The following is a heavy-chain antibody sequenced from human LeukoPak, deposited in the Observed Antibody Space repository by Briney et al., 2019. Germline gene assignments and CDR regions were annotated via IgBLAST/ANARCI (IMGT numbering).Heavy chain of an antibody. CDR2: MNQNGNVK. CDR3: ARGYYDASNDYFDY. J-gene: IGHJ4*02. CDR1: GFNFGNFW. D-gene: IGHD3-16*01. Sequence: GGSLRLSCAASGFNFGNFWVNWVRQAPGKGLEWVANMNQNGNVKQYVGSVRGRFIISRDNARNSVSLQMDNRRGEETARYYCARGYYDASNDYFDYWGQGTLVAVSS. V-gene: IGHV3-7*04.